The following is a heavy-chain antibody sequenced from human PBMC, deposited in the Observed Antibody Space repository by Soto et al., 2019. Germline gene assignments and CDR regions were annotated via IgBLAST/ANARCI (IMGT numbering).Heavy chain of an antibody. D-gene: IGHD2-15*01. Sequence: QVQLVQSGADVKKPGSSVKVSCKASGGSFSSNSIRWVRQAPGQGLEWMGRIIPILGITNTAPNFQGRIAITADKSTTTAYMELVSLTSEDTAVYYCARLGGGGNDFDYWGQGTLVTVSS. J-gene: IGHJ4*02. CDR1: GGSFSSNS. V-gene: IGHV1-69*02. CDR2: IIPILGIT. CDR3: ARLGGGGNDFDY.